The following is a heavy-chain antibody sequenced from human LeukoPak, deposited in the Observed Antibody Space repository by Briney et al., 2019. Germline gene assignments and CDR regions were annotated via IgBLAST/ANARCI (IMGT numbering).Heavy chain of an antibody. CDR1: GYTFTGYY. V-gene: IGHV1-2*02. Sequence: ASVKVSCKASGYTFTGYYMHWVRQAPGQGLEWMGWINPNSGGTNYAQKFQGRVTMTRDTSISTAYMELSRLRSDDTAVYYCARESRNWNSPEGYYFDYWGQGTLVTVSS. J-gene: IGHJ4*02. CDR2: INPNSGGT. CDR3: ARESRNWNSPEGYYFDY. D-gene: IGHD1-7*01.